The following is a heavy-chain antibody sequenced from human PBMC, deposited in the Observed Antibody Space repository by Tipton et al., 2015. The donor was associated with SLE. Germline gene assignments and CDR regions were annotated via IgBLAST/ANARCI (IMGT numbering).Heavy chain of an antibody. CDR2: IRNKPNSYTT. J-gene: IGHJ4*02. V-gene: IGHV3-72*01. Sequence: GSLRLSCAASGFTFSDHYMEWVRQAPGKGLEGVGRIRNKPNSYTTEYAASVKGRFTSPRDDSKNSLYLQMNSLQTEDTVVYYCVRGASIGYYYFDYWGLGTLVTVSS. D-gene: IGHD2-15*01. CDR3: VRGASIGYYYFDY. CDR1: GFTFSDHY.